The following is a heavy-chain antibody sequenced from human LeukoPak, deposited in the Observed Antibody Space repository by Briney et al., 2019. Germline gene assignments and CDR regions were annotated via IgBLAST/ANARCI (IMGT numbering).Heavy chain of an antibody. V-gene: IGHV4-61*01. J-gene: IGHJ3*02. CDR3: ARDQHYYDSSGYSTRDAFDI. Sequence: SETLSLTCTVSGGSISSSSYYWSWIRQPPGKGLEWIGYIYYSGSTNYNPSLKSRVTISVDTSKNQFSLKLSSVTAADTAVYYCARDQHYYDSSGYSTRDAFDIWGQGTMVTVSS. D-gene: IGHD3-22*01. CDR1: GGSISSSSYY. CDR2: IYYSGST.